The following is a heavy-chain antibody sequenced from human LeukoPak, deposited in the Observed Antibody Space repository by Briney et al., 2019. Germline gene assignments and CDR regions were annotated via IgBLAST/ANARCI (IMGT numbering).Heavy chain of an antibody. CDR2: IYTSGST. D-gene: IGHD3-10*01. CDR3: ARAVLLWFGESKDYFDY. CDR1: GGSISSGSYY. Sequence: PSETLSLTCTVSGGSISSGSYYWSWIRQPAGKGLEWIGRIYTSGSTNYNPSLKSRVTISVDTSKNQFSLKLSSVTAADTAVYYCARAVLLWFGESKDYFDYWGQGTLVTVSS. J-gene: IGHJ4*02. V-gene: IGHV4-61*02.